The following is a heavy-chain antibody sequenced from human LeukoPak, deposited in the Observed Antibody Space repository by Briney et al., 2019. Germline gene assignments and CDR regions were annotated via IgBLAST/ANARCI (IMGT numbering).Heavy chain of an antibody. J-gene: IGHJ6*02. CDR1: GGSFSGYY. CDR3: ARDLVEFTMIVVAPHYYYGMDV. D-gene: IGHD3-22*01. Sequence: SETLSLTCAVYGGSFSGYYWSWIRQPPGKGLEWIGEINHSGSTNYNPSLKSRVTISVDTSKNQFSLKLSSVTAADTAVYYCARDLVEFTMIVVAPHYYYGMDVWGQGTTVTVSS. CDR2: INHSGST. V-gene: IGHV4-34*01.